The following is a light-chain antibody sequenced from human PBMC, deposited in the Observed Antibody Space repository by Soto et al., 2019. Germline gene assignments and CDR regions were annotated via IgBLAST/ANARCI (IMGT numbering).Light chain of an antibody. CDR2: GAS. J-gene: IGKJ4*01. V-gene: IGKV1-6*01. Sequence: AIQMTQSPSSLSASVGDRVTITCRASQGIRNDLGWYQTKPGKAPKLMIYGASSLQSGVPSRFRGSGSGTDFTITINRLQPEEGATYYGLQEYNSPLTFGGGTKVDIK. CDR1: QGIRND. CDR3: LQEYNSPLT.